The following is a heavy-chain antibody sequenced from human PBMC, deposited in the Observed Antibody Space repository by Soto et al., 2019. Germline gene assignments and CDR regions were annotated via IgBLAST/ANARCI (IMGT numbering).Heavy chain of an antibody. CDR1: GYTFSRYP. J-gene: IGHJ4*02. Sequence: GGSLRLSCAAYGYTFSRYPMHWVRQAPGKGLEWVAGISDDGSNIQYADSVKGRLTVSRDDSKSTLYLQMNSLGAEDTAEYFCAREEPHPAPLVFWGQGTQVTVSS. V-gene: IGHV3-30-3*01. CDR2: ISDDGSNI. CDR3: AREEPHPAPLVF.